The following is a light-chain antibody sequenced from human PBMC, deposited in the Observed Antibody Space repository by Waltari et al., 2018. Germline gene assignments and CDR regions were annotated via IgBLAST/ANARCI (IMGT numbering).Light chain of an antibody. CDR3: SSYTGTTTPRV. CDR1: SRGVGTYKL. CDR2: EGN. J-gene: IGLJ3*02. Sequence: QSALTQPASVSGSPGQSIIIPCTEASRGVGTYKLAHWYQQHPGKAPQVIIYEGNTRPSEVSNRFSGSKSGNTASLTISGLQAEDEADYYCSSYTGTTTPRVFGGGTKLTVL. V-gene: IGLV2-23*01.